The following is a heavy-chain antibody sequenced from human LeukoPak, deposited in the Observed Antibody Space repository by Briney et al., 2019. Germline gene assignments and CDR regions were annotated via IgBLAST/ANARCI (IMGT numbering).Heavy chain of an antibody. V-gene: IGHV1-18*04. J-gene: IGHJ4*02. D-gene: IGHD2-2*01. CDR2: FNGYNGNT. CDR1: GYSFSSYG. Sequence: ASVKVSCKTSGYSFSSYGLNWVRQAPGRGLEWIGWFNGYNGNTMSTQKFQGRIIMTADTSANTGYMELRSLTSDDTAVYFCARPYCSGNKCYRLDYWGQGTLVTVSS. CDR3: ARPYCSGNKCYRLDY.